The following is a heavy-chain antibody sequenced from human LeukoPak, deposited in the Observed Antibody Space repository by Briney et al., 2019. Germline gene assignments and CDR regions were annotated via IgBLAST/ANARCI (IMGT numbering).Heavy chain of an antibody. CDR1: GFTFSSYW. CDR2: IKQDGSEK. V-gene: IGHV3-7*01. Sequence: PGGSLRLSCAASGFTFSSYWMSWVRQAPGTGLEWVANIKQDGSEKYFVDSVKGRFTISRDNAKNSQYLQMNNLRAEDTAVYYCARDINTYYDFWSGYSDYWGQGTLVTVSS. J-gene: IGHJ4*02. CDR3: ARDINTYYDFWSGYSDY. D-gene: IGHD3-3*01.